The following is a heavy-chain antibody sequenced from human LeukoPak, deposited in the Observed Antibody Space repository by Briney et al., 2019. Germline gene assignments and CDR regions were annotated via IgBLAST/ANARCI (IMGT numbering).Heavy chain of an antibody. CDR2: ISWNSGSI. Sequence: GGSLRLSCAASGLTFDDYAMHWVRQAPGKGLEWVSGISWNSGSIGYADSVKGRFTISRDNAKNSLYLQMNSLRAEDMALYYCAKGYRSSTSCRFDYWGQGALVTVSS. CDR1: GLTFDDYA. J-gene: IGHJ4*02. V-gene: IGHV3-9*03. D-gene: IGHD2-2*01. CDR3: AKGYRSSTSCRFDY.